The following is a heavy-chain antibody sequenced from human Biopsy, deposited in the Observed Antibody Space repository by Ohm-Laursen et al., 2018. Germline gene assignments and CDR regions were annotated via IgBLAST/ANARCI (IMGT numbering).Heavy chain of an antibody. CDR3: ARGGGYNWNNGWFDP. CDR1: GYTFSTYA. J-gene: IGHJ5*02. D-gene: IGHD1/OR15-1a*01. CDR2: IIGVFRTA. Sequence: SSVKVSCKASGYTFSTYAISWVRQAPGQGLEWMGGIIGVFRTAHYAQKFQGRVTITADEFMSTAYMELSSLRSEDTAVYYCARGGGYNWNNGWFDPWGQGTLVTVSS. V-gene: IGHV1-69*01.